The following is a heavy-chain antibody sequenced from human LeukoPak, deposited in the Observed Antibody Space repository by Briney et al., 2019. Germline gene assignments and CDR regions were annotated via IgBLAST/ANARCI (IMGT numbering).Heavy chain of an antibody. J-gene: IGHJ6*02. CDR3: ARDRRYYYGSGSFYYYGMDV. D-gene: IGHD3-10*01. Sequence: SETLSLTCTVSGGSISSYYWSWIRQPPGKGLERIGYIYYSGSTNYNPSLKSRVTISVDTSKNQFSLKLSSVTAADTAVYYCARDRRYYYGSGSFYYYGMDVWGQGTTVTVSS. V-gene: IGHV4-59*01. CDR1: GGSISSYY. CDR2: IYYSGST.